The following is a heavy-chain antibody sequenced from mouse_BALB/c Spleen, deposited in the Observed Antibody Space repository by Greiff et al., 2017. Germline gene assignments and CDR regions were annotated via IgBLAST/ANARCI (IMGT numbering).Heavy chain of an antibody. CDR3: ARGGVLRSAFDY. D-gene: IGHD1-1*01. Sequence: QVQLKESGAELVRPGTSVKVSCKASGYAFTNYLIEWVKQRPGQGLEWIGVINPGSGGTNYNEKFKGKATLTADKSSSTAYMQLSSLTSDDSAVYFCARGGVLRSAFDYWGQGTTLTVSS. CDR2: INPGSGGT. J-gene: IGHJ2*01. CDR1: GYAFTNYL. V-gene: IGHV1-54*03.